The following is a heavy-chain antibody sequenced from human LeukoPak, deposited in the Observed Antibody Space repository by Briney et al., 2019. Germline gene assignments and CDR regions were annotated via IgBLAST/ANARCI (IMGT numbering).Heavy chain of an antibody. J-gene: IGHJ6*03. CDR2: IYPGDSDT. D-gene: IGHD2-2*01. V-gene: IGHV5-51*01. CDR1: GSRFTNYW. Sequence: GVSLKISCKGSGSRFTNYWIGWVRQMPGKGLEWMGIIYPGDSDTRYSPSFQGQVTISADKSIRTAYLQWSSLKASDTAMYYCARGPYCSTTNCYSPYYYYYMSVWGRGTTVTVSS. CDR3: ARGPYCSTTNCYSPYYYYYMSV.